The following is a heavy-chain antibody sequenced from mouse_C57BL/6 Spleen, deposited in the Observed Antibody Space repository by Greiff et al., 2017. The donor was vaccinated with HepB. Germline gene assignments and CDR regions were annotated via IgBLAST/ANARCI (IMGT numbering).Heavy chain of an antibody. V-gene: IGHV14-4*01. D-gene: IGHD2-4*01. CDR1: GFNIKDDY. CDR2: IYPENGDT. Sequence: EVKLEESGAELVRPGASVKLSCTASGFNIKDDYMHWVKQRPEQGLEWIGWIYPENGDTEYASKFQGKATITADTSSNTAYLQLSSLTSEDTAVYYCTTWDYAADYWGQGTTLTVSS. J-gene: IGHJ2*01. CDR3: TTWDYAADY.